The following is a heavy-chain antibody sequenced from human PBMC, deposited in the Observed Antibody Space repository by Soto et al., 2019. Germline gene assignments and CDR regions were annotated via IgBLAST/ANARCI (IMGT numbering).Heavy chain of an antibody. Sequence: ASVTVSCQASGYTFISYAMHWVRQAPGQRLEWMGWINAGNGDTKYSQKFQGRVTITRDTSANTAYMELSSLRSEDTAVYYCARDRWVTTQGFDYWGQGTLVTVSS. CDR3: ARDRWVTTQGFDY. V-gene: IGHV1-3*01. J-gene: IGHJ4*02. D-gene: IGHD2-21*02. CDR1: GYTFISYA. CDR2: INAGNGDT.